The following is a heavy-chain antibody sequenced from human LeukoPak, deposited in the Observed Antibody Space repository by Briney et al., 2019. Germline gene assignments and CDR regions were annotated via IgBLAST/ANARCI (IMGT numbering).Heavy chain of an antibody. CDR1: GFTFSSYS. Sequence: GGSLRLSCAASGFTFSSYSMNWVRQAPGKGLEWVSSISSSSSYIYYADSVEGRFTISRDNAKNSLYLQMNSLRAEDTAVYYCARDKMGHFDYWGQGTLVSVSS. CDR3: ARDKMGHFDY. J-gene: IGHJ4*02. V-gene: IGHV3-21*01. D-gene: IGHD2-8*01. CDR2: ISSSSSYI.